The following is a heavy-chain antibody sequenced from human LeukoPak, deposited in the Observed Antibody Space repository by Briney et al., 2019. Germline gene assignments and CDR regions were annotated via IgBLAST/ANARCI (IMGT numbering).Heavy chain of an antibody. J-gene: IGHJ4*02. D-gene: IGHD2-21*02. CDR1: GGSISSYY. CDR2: IYTSGST. V-gene: IGHV4-4*07. Sequence: PSETLSLTCTVSGGSISSYYWSWIRQPAGKGLEWIGRIYTSGSTNYNPSLKSRVTISVDTSKNQFSLKLSSVTAADTAVYYCARAYCGGDCYSYYFDYWGQGTLVTVSS. CDR3: ARAYCGGDCYSYYFDY.